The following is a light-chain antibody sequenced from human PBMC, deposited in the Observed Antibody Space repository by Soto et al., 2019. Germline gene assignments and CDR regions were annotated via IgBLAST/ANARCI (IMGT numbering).Light chain of an antibody. CDR3: SSYTSTSSYV. Sequence: QSVLTQPASGSGSPGQSITVSCTGTSSDVGGYNSVSWYQQHPGKPPKLIIYEVSNRPSGVSDRFSGSKSGNTASLTISGLQAEDEADYYCSSYTSTSSYVFATGTKVTVL. V-gene: IGLV2-14*03. CDR1: SSDVGGYNS. CDR2: EVS. J-gene: IGLJ1*01.